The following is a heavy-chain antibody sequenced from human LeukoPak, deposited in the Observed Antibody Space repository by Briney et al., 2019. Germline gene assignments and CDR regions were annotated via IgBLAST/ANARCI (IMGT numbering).Heavy chain of an antibody. Sequence: SETLSLTCTVSGGSISSGDYYWSWIRQHPGKGLEWSGYIYYSGSTYYNPSLKSRVTISVDTSKNQFSLKVNSVTAADTAVYYCTRDSDSGSYEVNWFDPWGQGTLVTVSS. J-gene: IGHJ5*02. V-gene: IGHV4-31*03. CDR2: IYYSGST. CDR1: GGSISSGDYY. D-gene: IGHD3-10*01. CDR3: TRDSDSGSYEVNWFDP.